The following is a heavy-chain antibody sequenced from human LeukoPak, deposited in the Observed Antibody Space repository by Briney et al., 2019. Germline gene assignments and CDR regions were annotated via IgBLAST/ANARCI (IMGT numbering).Heavy chain of an antibody. V-gene: IGHV3-48*03. D-gene: IGHD5-24*01. CDR2: ISSSGSTI. CDR1: GLTFSSYE. J-gene: IGHJ4*02. CDR3: ARARDGYFDY. Sequence: GSLRLSCAASGLTFSSYEMNWVRQAPGKGLEWVSYISSSGSTIYYADSVKGRFTISRDNAKNSLYLQMNSLRAEDTAVYYCARARDGYFDYWGQGTLVTVSS.